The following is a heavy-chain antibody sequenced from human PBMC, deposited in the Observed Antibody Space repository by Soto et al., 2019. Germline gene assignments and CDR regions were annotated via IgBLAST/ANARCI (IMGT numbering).Heavy chain of an antibody. V-gene: IGHV1-58*01. Sequence: QMQLVQSGPGVKKPGTSVKVSCKASGFTFTSSAVQWVRQARGQRLEWIGWIVVGSGNTNYAQKFQERVTITRDMSTSTAYMELSSLRSEDTAVYYCAASLSGEVHNWFDPWGQGTLVTVSS. CDR3: AASLSGEVHNWFDP. CDR1: GFTFTSSA. CDR2: IVVGSGNT. D-gene: IGHD6-19*01. J-gene: IGHJ5*02.